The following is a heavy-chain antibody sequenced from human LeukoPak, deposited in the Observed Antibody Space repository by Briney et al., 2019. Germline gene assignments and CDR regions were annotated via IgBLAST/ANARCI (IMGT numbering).Heavy chain of an antibody. CDR3: ARGKNDFWSGYYYDAFDI. Sequence: SVKVSCKASGGTFSSYAISWVRQAPGQGLEWMGGIIPIFGTANYAQKFQGRVTITVDESTSTAYMELSSLRSEDTAVYYCARGKNDFWSGYYYDAFDIWGQGTMVTVSS. CDR1: GGTFSSYA. V-gene: IGHV1-69*13. D-gene: IGHD3-3*01. CDR2: IIPIFGTA. J-gene: IGHJ3*02.